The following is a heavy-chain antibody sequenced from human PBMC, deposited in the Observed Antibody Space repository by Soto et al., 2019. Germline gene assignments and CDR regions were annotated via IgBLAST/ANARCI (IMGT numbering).Heavy chain of an antibody. J-gene: IGHJ4*02. V-gene: IGHV3-66*01. CDR1: GFTVSNNY. CDR2: IYSGGST. D-gene: IGHD3-16*01. CDR3: AAYSHKGY. Sequence: PGGSLRLSCAASGFTVSNNYMSWVRQAPGKGLEWVSLIYSGGSTYYADSVKGRFTISRDSSKNTLYLQMNSLRAEDTAMYCCAAYSHKGYWGQGTLVTVSS.